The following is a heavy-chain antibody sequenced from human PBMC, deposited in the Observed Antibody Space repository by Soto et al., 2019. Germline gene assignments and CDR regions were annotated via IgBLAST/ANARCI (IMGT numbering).Heavy chain of an antibody. CDR2: FDPEDGET. CDR1: GYTLTELS. Sequence: GASVKVSCKVSGYTLTELSMHWVRQAPGKGLEWMGGFDPEDGETIYAQKFQGRVTMTEDTSTDTAYMELGSLRSEDTAVYYCAADSRGGPHDAFDIWGQGTMVTVSS. CDR3: AADSRGGPHDAFDI. D-gene: IGHD2-15*01. V-gene: IGHV1-24*01. J-gene: IGHJ3*02.